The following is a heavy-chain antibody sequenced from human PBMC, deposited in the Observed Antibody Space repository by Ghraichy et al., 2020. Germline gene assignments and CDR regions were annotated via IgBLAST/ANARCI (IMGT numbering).Heavy chain of an antibody. J-gene: IGHJ3*02. V-gene: IGHV3-21*01. CDR1: GFTFSSYS. CDR2: ISSSSSYI. CDR3: ARGGLNYYDSSGPYGDDAFDI. D-gene: IGHD3-22*01. Sequence: GESLNISCAASGFTFSSYSMNWVRQAPGKGLEWVSSISSSSSYIYYADSVKGRFTISRDNAKNSLYLQMNSLRAEDTAVYYCARGGLNYYDSSGPYGDDAFDIWGQGTMVTVSS.